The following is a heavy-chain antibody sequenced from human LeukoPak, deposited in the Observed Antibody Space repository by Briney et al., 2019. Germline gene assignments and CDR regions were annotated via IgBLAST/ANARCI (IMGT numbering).Heavy chain of an antibody. J-gene: IGHJ4*02. CDR2: ISSSSSTI. CDR3: ARGAYYYED. V-gene: IGHV3-48*01. Sequence: GGSLRLSCAASGFTFSSHSMNWVRQAPGKGLEWVSYISSSSSTIYHADSVKGRFTISRDNAKNSLYLQMNSLRAEDTAVYYCARGAYYYEDWGQGTLVTVSS. D-gene: IGHD3-22*01. CDR1: GFTFSSHS.